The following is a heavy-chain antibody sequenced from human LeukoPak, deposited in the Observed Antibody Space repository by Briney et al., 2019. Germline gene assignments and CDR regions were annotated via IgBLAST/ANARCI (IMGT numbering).Heavy chain of an antibody. Sequence: SETLSLTCTVSGGSISNYYWSWIRQPAGKGLEWIGRIYTSGSTKYNPSLKGRLTMSVDTSKNQFSLKLSSVTAADTAVYYCARTYCSGGSCYSGLFDYWGQGTLVTVSS. V-gene: IGHV4-4*07. CDR3: ARTYCSGGSCYSGLFDY. J-gene: IGHJ4*02. CDR2: IYTSGST. CDR1: GGSISNYY. D-gene: IGHD2-15*01.